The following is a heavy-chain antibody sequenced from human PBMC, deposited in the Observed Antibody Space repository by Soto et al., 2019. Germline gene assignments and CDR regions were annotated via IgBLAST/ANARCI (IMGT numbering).Heavy chain of an antibody. V-gene: IGHV1-3*01. CDR3: ARGKGMEENYYYYGMDV. CDR1: GYTFSTYA. CDR2: INGGNGHT. D-gene: IGHD1-1*01. Sequence: ASVKVSCKASGYTFSTYALHWVRQAPGQGLEWMGWINGGNGHTRYSQKFKDRVTISRDTSASTAYMELSSLRSEDTAVYYCARGKGMEENYYYYGMDVWGQGTTVTVSS. J-gene: IGHJ6*02.